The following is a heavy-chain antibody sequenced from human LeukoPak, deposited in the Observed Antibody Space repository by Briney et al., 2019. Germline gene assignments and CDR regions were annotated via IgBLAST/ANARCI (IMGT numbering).Heavy chain of an antibody. CDR1: GFTFSSYS. CDR3: ARDLAVKGDRDAFDI. CDR2: ISSGSAFI. D-gene: IGHD3-16*01. V-gene: IGHV3-21*01. J-gene: IGHJ3*02. Sequence: GGSLRLSCTASGFTFSSYSMNWVRQAPGKGLEWVSSISSGSAFIYYADSVKGRFTISRDNAKKSLYLQMNSLRAEDTAVYYCARDLAVKGDRDAFDIWGQGTMVTVSP.